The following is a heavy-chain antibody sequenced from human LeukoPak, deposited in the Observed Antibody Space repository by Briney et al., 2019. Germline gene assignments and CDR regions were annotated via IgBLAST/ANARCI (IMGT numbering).Heavy chain of an antibody. J-gene: IGHJ5*02. CDR1: GLTFSDYY. D-gene: IGHD3-9*01. CDR2: ISSSGSTI. CDR3: ARDYNDILTGYYKRGVNWFDP. Sequence: GGSLRLSWAASGLTFSDYYMSWIRQAPGKGLEWVSYISSSGSTIYYADSVKGRFTISRDNAKNSLYLQMNSLRAEDTAVYYCARDYNDILTGYYKRGVNWFDPWGQGTLVTVSS. V-gene: IGHV3-11*01.